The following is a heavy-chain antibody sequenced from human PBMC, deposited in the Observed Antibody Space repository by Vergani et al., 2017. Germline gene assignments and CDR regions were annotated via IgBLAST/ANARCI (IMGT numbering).Heavy chain of an antibody. J-gene: IGHJ4*02. CDR1: GYSFTNYW. D-gene: IGHD6-25*01. V-gene: IGHV5-51*01. CDR3: ARLYGRDRSGSKYFEY. CDR2: IHPADSDT. Sequence: EVQLVQSGAEVKKPGESLKISCQISGYSFTNYWIGWVRQMPGKGLEWMGIIHPADSDTRYSPSFQGQVTISVDKPINPAYLQRSSLRASDSAMYYCARLYGRDRSGSKYFEYWGQGTLVTGSS.